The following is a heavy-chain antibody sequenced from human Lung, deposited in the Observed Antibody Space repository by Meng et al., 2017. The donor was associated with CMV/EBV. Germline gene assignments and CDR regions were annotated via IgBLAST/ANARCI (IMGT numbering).Heavy chain of an antibody. CDR2: IYWDDDK. CDR1: RFSRSTTGVR. V-gene: IGHV2-5*02. J-gene: IGHJ4*02. Sequence: QITLKESGXTLVKXXXTLTLTCXVSRFSRSTTGVRVGWVRQPPGKALEWLALIYWDDDKRYSPSLKSRLTITKDTSKNQVVLTMTNMDPVDTATYYCAHSPIVATIRDYFDYLGQGTLGTVSS. D-gene: IGHD5-12*01. CDR3: AHSPIVATIRDYFDY.